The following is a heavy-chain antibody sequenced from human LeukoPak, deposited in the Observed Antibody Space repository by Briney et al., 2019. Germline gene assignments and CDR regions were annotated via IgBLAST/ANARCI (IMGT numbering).Heavy chain of an antibody. J-gene: IGHJ6*03. D-gene: IGHD5-24*01. Sequence: ASVKVSCKASGYTFTGYYMHWVRQAPGRGLEWMGWINPNSGGTNYAQKFQGRVTMTRDTSISTAYMELSRLRSDDTAVYYCARDLEEMATIISYYMDVWGKGTTVTVSS. V-gene: IGHV1-2*02. CDR3: ARDLEEMATIISYYMDV. CDR2: INPNSGGT. CDR1: GYTFTGYY.